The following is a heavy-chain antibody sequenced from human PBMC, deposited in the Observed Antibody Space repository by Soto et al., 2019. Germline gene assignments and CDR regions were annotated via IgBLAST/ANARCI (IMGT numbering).Heavy chain of an antibody. Sequence: WASVKVSCKASGYTFTSYAMHWVRQAPGQRLEWMGWINAGNGNTKYSQKFQGRVTITRDTSASTAYMELSSLRSEDTAVYYCARGVTGTGSPYGMDVWGHGTTVTVSS. CDR2: INAGNGNT. CDR1: GYTFTSYA. CDR3: ARGVTGTGSPYGMDV. V-gene: IGHV1-3*01. J-gene: IGHJ6*02. D-gene: IGHD1-7*01.